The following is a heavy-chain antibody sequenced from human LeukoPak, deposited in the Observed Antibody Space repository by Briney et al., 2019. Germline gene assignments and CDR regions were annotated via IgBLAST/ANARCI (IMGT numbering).Heavy chain of an antibody. CDR2: IYYSGST. CDR1: GGSISSGDYY. Sequence: PSETLSFTCTVSGGSISSGDYYWSWIRQPPGKGLEWIGYIYYSGSTYYNPSLKSRVTISVDTSKNQFSLKLSSVTAADTAVYYCARDRQGDYGDYAGTFDYWGQGTLVTVSS. J-gene: IGHJ4*02. V-gene: IGHV4-30-4*01. D-gene: IGHD4-17*01. CDR3: ARDRQGDYGDYAGTFDY.